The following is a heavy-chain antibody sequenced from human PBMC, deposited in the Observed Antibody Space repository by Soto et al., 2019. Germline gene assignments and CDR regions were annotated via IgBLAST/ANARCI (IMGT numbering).Heavy chain of an antibody. CDR1: GFTFSNYA. CDR3: AKVEGGYSYSNYYYYGMDV. D-gene: IGHD5-18*01. V-gene: IGHV3-23*01. CDR2: ISRRGDST. Sequence: GGSLRLSCAASGFTFSNYAMSWVHQAPGKGLEWVSTISRRGDSTYYAASVKGRFTISRDSSKNTLYLQMNSLRAEDTAVYYCAKVEGGYSYSNYYYYGMDVWGQGTTVTVSS. J-gene: IGHJ6*02.